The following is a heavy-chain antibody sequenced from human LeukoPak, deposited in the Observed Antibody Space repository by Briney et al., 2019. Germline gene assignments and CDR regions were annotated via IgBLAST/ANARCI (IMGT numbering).Heavy chain of an antibody. CDR1: GYTFTSHY. CDR3: ARGGLPYCGGDCYLKPFDY. V-gene: IGHV1-46*01. D-gene: IGHD2-21*02. Sequence: HGASVKVSCKASGYTFTSHYMHWVRQAPEQGLEWMGIINPSGGSTSYAQKFQGRVTMTRDMSTRTDYMELSSLSYEDTAVYYCARGGLPYCGGDCYLKPFDYWGQGTLVTVSS. CDR2: INPSGGST. J-gene: IGHJ4*02.